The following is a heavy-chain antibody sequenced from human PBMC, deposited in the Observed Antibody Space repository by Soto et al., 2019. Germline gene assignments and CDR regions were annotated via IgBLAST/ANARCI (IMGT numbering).Heavy chain of an antibody. V-gene: IGHV3-21*01. Sequence: GGSLRLSCAASGFTFSSYSMNWVRQAPGKGLEWVSSISSSSSYIYYADSVKGRFTISRDNAKNSLYLQMNSLRAEDTAVYYCARYKTVLGYCSSTSCITDAFDIWGQGTMVTISS. CDR2: ISSSSSYI. J-gene: IGHJ3*02. D-gene: IGHD2-2*01. CDR3: ARYKTVLGYCSSTSCITDAFDI. CDR1: GFTFSSYS.